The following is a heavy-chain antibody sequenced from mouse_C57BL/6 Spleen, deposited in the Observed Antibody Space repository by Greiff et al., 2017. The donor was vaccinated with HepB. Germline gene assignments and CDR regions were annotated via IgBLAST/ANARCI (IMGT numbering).Heavy chain of an antibody. J-gene: IGHJ2*01. CDR1: GFTFRSYA. Sequence: VMLVESGEGLVKPGGSLKLSCAASGFTFRSYAMSWVRQTPEKRLEWVAYISSGGDYIYYADTVKGRFTISRHNARNTLYLQMRRLKSEDTDMYDWTREGDGYYYDYWGQGTTLTVSS. CDR2: ISSGGDYI. CDR3: TREGDGYYYDY. V-gene: IGHV5-9-1*02. D-gene: IGHD2-3*01.